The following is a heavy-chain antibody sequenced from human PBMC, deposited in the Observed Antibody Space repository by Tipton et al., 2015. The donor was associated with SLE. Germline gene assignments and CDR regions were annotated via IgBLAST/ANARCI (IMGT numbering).Heavy chain of an antibody. D-gene: IGHD4-17*01. J-gene: IGHJ4*02. CDR3: ARDPGDYGDFFFDY. Sequence: SLRLSCAASGFTFSSYSMNWVRQAPGKGLEWVSSISSSSSYIYYADSVKGRFTISRDNAKNSLYLQMNSLRAEDTAVYYCARDPGDYGDFFFDYWGQGTLVTVSS. CDR1: GFTFSSYS. V-gene: IGHV3-21*01. CDR2: ISSSSSYI.